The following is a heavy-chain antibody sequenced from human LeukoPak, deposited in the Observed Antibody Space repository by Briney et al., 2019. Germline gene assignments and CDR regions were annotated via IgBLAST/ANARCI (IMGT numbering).Heavy chain of an antibody. CDR2: INHSGST. Sequence: SETLSLTCTVSGGSIRSRSNYWGWTRQPPGKGLEWIGEINHSGSTTYNPSLKSRVTMSVDTSKNQFSLKLNSVTAADTAVYYCARGMTTVVTGPYYYYMDVWGKGTTVTVSS. V-gene: IGHV4-39*07. CDR3: ARGMTTVVTGPYYYYMDV. D-gene: IGHD4-23*01. J-gene: IGHJ6*03. CDR1: GGSIRSRSNY.